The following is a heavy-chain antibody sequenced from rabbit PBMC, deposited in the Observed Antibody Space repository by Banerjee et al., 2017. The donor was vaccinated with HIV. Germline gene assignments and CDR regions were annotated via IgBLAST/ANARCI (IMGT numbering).Heavy chain of an antibody. D-gene: IGHD4-1*01. CDR3: ARDLAGVIGWNFNL. Sequence: QSLEESGGDLVKPGASLTLTCTASGFSFSSSYYMCWVRQAPGKGLEWIACIYGGSSGSTYYASWAKGRFTISKTSSTTVTLQMTSLTAADTATYFCARDLAGVIGWNFNLWGPGTLVTVS. V-gene: IGHV1S40*01. J-gene: IGHJ4*01. CDR2: IYGGSSGST. CDR1: GFSFSSSYY.